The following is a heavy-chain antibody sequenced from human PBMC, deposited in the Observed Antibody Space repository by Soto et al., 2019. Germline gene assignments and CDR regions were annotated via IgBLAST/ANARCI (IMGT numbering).Heavy chain of an antibody. V-gene: IGHV3-11*01. J-gene: IGHJ4*02. Sequence: DLEESGGGLVKPGGSLRLSCTASGFTFSDYYMSWIRQAPGKGLEWISDISDSGRITHHADSVEGRFTISRDNAKDSLYLQLNILGPEDSAIYYCARDHGGGGLALEYWGQGTLVSVSS. CDR3: ARDHGGGGLALEY. D-gene: IGHD3-16*01. CDR2: ISDSGRIT. CDR1: GFTFSDYY.